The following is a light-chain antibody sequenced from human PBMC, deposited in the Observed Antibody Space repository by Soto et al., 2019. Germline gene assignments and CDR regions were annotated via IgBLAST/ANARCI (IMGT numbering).Light chain of an antibody. Sequence: QPVLTQSSSASASLGSSVKLTCTLSSGHSSYIIAWHQQQPGKAPRYLMKLEGSGSYNKGSGVPDRFSGSSSGADRYLTTSNLQSEEEADYYCETWDSNTRVFGGGTKLTVL. CDR3: ETWDSNTRV. J-gene: IGLJ2*01. V-gene: IGLV4-60*03. CDR1: SGHSSYI. CDR2: LEGSGSY.